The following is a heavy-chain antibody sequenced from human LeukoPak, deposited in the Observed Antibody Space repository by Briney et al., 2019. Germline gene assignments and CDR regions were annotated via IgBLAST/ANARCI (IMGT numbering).Heavy chain of an antibody. CDR2: VYTRGTT. CDR3: ARGYWFYFDY. D-gene: IGHD2-8*02. J-gene: IGHJ4*02. V-gene: IGHV4-61*02. Sequence: SETLSLTCTVSGVSISGGSYYWSWIRQPAGKGLEWIGRVYTRGTTSYNPSLKSRVTISVDTSKNQFSLRLSSVTAADTAVYYCARGYWFYFDYWGQGTLVTVSS. CDR1: GVSISGGSYY.